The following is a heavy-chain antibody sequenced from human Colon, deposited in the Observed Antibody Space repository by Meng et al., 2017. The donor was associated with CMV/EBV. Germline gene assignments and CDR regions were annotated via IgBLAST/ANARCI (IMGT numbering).Heavy chain of an antibody. CDR2: LYFSGRT. J-gene: IGHJ6*02. CDR3: ARSNYSTFDGGRPSYYYGMDV. Sequence: SETLSLTCSVSDGSMIHYYWSWIRQAPGKGLEWIGFLYFSGRTKYSPSLESRVTMSIDTSNKQFSLELRSVTTADTAVYYCARSNYSTFDGGRPSYYYGMDVWGQGTTVTVSS. V-gene: IGHV4-59*01. CDR1: DGSMIHYY. D-gene: IGHD4-11*01.